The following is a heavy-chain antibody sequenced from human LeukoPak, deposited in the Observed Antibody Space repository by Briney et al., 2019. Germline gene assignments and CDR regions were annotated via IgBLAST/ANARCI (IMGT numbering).Heavy chain of an antibody. CDR3: ASQHIVVVTAIWRHCGYFDY. J-gene: IGHJ4*02. CDR1: GGSISSGDYY. D-gene: IGHD2-21*02. CDR2: IYYSGST. Sequence: SQTLSLTCTVSGGSISSGDYYWSWIRQPPGKGLEWIGYIYYSGSTYYNPSLKSRVTISVDTSKNQFSLKLSSVTAADTAVYYCASQHIVVVTAIWRHCGYFDYWGQGTLVTVSS. V-gene: IGHV4-30-4*01.